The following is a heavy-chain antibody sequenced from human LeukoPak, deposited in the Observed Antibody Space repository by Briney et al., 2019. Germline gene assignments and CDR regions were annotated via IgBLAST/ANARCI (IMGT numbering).Heavy chain of an antibody. J-gene: IGHJ3*02. Sequence: PSETLSLTCIVSGGSISSSSNYNWSWIRHPPGKGLEWIGYIYYSGSTNYNPSLKSRVTISVDTSKNQFSLKLSSVTAADTAVYYCARVREGLGYGEIDAFDIWGQGTIVTVSS. D-gene: IGHD4-17*01. CDR2: IYYSGST. CDR1: GGSISSSSNYN. V-gene: IGHV4-61*01. CDR3: ARVREGLGYGEIDAFDI.